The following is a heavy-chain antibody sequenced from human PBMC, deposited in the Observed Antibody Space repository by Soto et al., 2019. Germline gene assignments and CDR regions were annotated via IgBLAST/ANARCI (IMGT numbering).Heavy chain of an antibody. Sequence: GASVKVSCKASGYTFPSCGISCVRQAPGQGLEWMGWISAYNGNTNYAQKLQGRVTMTTDTSTSTAYMELRSLRSDDTAVYYCARDRPLTYCTNGVCSVDYWGQGTLVTVSS. CDR2: ISAYNGNT. D-gene: IGHD2-8*01. CDR1: GYTFPSCG. J-gene: IGHJ4*02. CDR3: ARDRPLTYCTNGVCSVDY. V-gene: IGHV1-18*01.